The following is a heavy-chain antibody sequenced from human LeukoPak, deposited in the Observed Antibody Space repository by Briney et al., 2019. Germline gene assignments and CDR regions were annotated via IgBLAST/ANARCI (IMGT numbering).Heavy chain of an antibody. CDR1: GGSISNSSYF. CDR3: ASLNYYDSSGYLRPRHFDS. V-gene: IGHV4-39*01. CDR2: IYYRGST. J-gene: IGHJ4*02. D-gene: IGHD3-22*01. Sequence: PSETLSLTCTVSGGSISNSSYFWGWIRQPPGTGLEWIANIYYRGSTYYNPSLKSRVTISVDTSKNQFSLKLSSVTAADTAAYYCASLNYYDSSGYLRPRHFDSWGQGILVTVSS.